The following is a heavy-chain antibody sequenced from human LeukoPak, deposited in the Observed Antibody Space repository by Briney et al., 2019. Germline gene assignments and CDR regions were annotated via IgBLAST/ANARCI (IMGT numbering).Heavy chain of an antibody. D-gene: IGHD2-15*01. CDR3: VRETDCTGGSCYLSRWLDP. CDR1: EFTFSKYW. CDR2: INNDGSRT. J-gene: IGHJ5*02. V-gene: IGHV3-74*01. Sequence: HPGGSLRLSCVASEFTFSKYWMHWVRQARGKGLVSVLRINNDGSRTSYADSVKGRFTISRDNAKNTVYLQMNNLRDEDTAVYYCVRETDCTGGSCYLSRWLDPWGQGTLVTVSS.